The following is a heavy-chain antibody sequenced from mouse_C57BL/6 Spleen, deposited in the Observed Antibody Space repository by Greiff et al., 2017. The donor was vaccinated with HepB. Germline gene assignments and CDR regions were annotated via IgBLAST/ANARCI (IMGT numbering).Heavy chain of an antibody. CDR2: IYPRSGNT. J-gene: IGHJ2*01. Sequence: QVHVKQSGAELARPGASVKLSCKASGYTFTSYGISWVKQRTGQGLEWIGEIYPRSGNTYYNEKFKGKATLTAEKSSSTAYMELRSLTSEDSAVYFCARSEANLGYWGQGTTLTVSS. V-gene: IGHV1-81*01. CDR3: ARSEANLGY. CDR1: GYTFTSYG.